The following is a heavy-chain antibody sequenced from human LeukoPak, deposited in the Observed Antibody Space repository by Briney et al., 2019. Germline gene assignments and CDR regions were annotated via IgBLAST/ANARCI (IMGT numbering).Heavy chain of an antibody. Sequence: SETLSLTCTVSGGSISSSSYYWGWIRQPSGKGLEWTGSIYYSGSTYYNPSLKSRVTISVDTSKNQFSLKLSSVTAADTAVYYCARAWSSGWPYYFDYWGQGTLVTVSS. D-gene: IGHD6-19*01. CDR3: ARAWSSGWPYYFDY. CDR2: IYYSGST. V-gene: IGHV4-39*07. J-gene: IGHJ4*02. CDR1: GGSISSSSYY.